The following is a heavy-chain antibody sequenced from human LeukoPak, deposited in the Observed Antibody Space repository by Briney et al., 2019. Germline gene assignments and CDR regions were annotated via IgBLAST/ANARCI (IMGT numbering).Heavy chain of an antibody. V-gene: IGHV1-18*04. Sequence: ASVKVSCKASGYTFTSYYMHWVRQAPGQGLEWMGWISAYNGNTNFAQKLQGRVTMTTDTSTSTAYMELRSLRSDDTAVYYCARDRLRFLYYYYYMDVWGKGTTVTVSS. CDR2: ISAYNGNT. CDR1: GYTFTSYY. CDR3: ARDRLRFLYYYYYMDV. J-gene: IGHJ6*03. D-gene: IGHD3-3*01.